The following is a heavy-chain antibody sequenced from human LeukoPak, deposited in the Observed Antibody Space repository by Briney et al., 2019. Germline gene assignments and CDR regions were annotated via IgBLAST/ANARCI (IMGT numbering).Heavy chain of an antibody. CDR3: AWGIAAAVKGGAFDI. V-gene: IGHV1-2*02. CDR2: INPNSGDT. Sequence: ASVKVSCKASGYTFTGYYMHWVRQAPGQGLEWMGWINPNSGDTNYAQKFQGRVTMTRDTSISTAYMELSRLRSDDTAVYYCAWGIAAAVKGGAFDIWGQGTMVTVSS. CDR1: GYTFTGYY. J-gene: IGHJ3*02. D-gene: IGHD6-13*01.